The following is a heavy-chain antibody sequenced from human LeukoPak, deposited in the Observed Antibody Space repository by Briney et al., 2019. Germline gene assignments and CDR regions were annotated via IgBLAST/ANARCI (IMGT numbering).Heavy chain of an antibody. CDR3: AKGSDFWSGYYPEKYYYYMDV. CDR2: ISGSGGST. D-gene: IGHD3-3*01. CDR1: GFTFSSYA. V-gene: IGHV3-23*01. Sequence: GGSLRLSCAASGFTFSSYAMSWVRQAPGKGLEWDSAISGSGGSTYYADSVKGRFTISRDNSKNTLYLQMNSLRAEDTAVYYCAKGSDFWSGYYPEKYYYYMDVWGKGTTVTVSS. J-gene: IGHJ6*03.